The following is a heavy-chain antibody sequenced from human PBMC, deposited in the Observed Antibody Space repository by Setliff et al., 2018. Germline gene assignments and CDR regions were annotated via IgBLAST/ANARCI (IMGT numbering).Heavy chain of an antibody. CDR3: ARTGTYRYFDY. CDR1: GDSMNSGVYY. Sequence: SETLSLTCKVSGDSMNSGVYYWAWIRQPPGKGLEWIGRIYSGGTTYYNSSLKSRVTISVDTSKSQFSLRLNSVTAADTAVYYCARTGTYRYFDYWGRGALVTVS. D-gene: IGHD1-1*01. J-gene: IGHJ4*02. CDR2: IYSGGTT. V-gene: IGHV4-39*01.